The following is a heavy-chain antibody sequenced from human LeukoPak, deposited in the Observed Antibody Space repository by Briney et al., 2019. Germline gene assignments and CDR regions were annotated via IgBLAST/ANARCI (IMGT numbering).Heavy chain of an antibody. CDR1: GGSFSGYY. CDR3: ARGPAGGRAFDY. Sequence: PSETLSLTCAVYGGSFSGYYWSWVRQPPGKGLEWIGEINHSGSTNYNPSLKSRVTISVDTSKNQFSLKLSSVTAADTAVYYCARGPAGGRAFDYWGQGTLVTVSS. CDR2: INHSGST. J-gene: IGHJ4*02. V-gene: IGHV4-34*01. D-gene: IGHD3-16*01.